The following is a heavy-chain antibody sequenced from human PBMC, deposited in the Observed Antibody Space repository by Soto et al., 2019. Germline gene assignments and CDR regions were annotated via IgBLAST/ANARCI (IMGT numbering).Heavy chain of an antibody. CDR2: IYYSGST. V-gene: IGHV4-59*01. CDR1: GGSISSYY. D-gene: IGHD6-19*01. Sequence: QVQLQESGPGLVKPSETLSLTCTVSGGSISSYYWSWIRQPPGKGLEWIGYIYYSGSTNYNPSLKSRVTISVDTSKNQFSLKLSSVTAADTAVYYCARSSSGWYRDWGQGTLVTVSS. J-gene: IGHJ4*02. CDR3: ARSSSGWYRD.